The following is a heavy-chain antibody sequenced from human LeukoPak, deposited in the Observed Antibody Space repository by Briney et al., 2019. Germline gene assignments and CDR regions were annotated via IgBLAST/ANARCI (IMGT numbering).Heavy chain of an antibody. V-gene: IGHV3-33*01. CDR1: GFTFSSYG. J-gene: IGHJ4*02. Sequence: QPGRSLRLSCAASGFTFSSYGMHWVRQAPGKGLEWVAIMWYDGSNKYYTDSVKGRLTISRDNSKDTLFLQMNSLRAEDTAVYYCAREGPRGNSQFDYWGQGTLVTVSS. CDR2: MWYDGSNK. CDR3: AREGPRGNSQFDY. D-gene: IGHD2/OR15-2a*01.